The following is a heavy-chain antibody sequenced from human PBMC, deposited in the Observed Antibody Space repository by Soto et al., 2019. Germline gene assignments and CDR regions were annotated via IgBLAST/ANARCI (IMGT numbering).Heavy chain of an antibody. CDR3: ARDLPDCSSTSCSAGSYYFDY. CDR1: GGTFSSYA. V-gene: IGHV1-69*01. D-gene: IGHD2-2*01. CDR2: IIPIFGTA. Sequence: QVQLVQSGAEVKKPGSSVKVSCKASGGTFSSYAISWVRQAPGQGLEWMGGIIPIFGTANYAQKFQGRVTITADESTSTAYMVLSSLRSEDTAVYYCARDLPDCSSTSCSAGSYYFDYWGQGTLVTVSS. J-gene: IGHJ4*02.